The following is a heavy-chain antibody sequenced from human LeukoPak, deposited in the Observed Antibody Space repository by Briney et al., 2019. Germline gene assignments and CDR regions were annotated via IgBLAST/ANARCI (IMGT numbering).Heavy chain of an antibody. CDR3: ARDRHCVNGLCHNSPGMDV. Sequence: PGGSLRLSCAASGFTFSGYGMNWVRLAPGKGLEWVADIWFDGKNEHFAASVKGRFTISRDNSKKTMYLQINSLRAEDTAVYYCARDRHCVNGLCHNSPGMDVWGRGTTVTVSS. J-gene: IGHJ6*02. D-gene: IGHD2-8*01. CDR1: GFTFSGYG. CDR2: IWFDGKNE. V-gene: IGHV3-33*01.